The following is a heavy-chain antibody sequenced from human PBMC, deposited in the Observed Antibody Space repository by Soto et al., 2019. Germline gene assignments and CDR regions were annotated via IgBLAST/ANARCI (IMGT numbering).Heavy chain of an antibody. Sequence: GGSLKISCKGSGYSFTSYWIAWGRQMPGKGLEWMGIIYPGDSDTRYSPSFQGQVAISADKSISTAYLQWSSLKASDTAMYYCARYSIVGAPGDFDYWGQGTLVTVSS. V-gene: IGHV5-51*03. J-gene: IGHJ4*02. CDR1: GYSFTSYW. D-gene: IGHD1-26*01. CDR2: IYPGDSDT. CDR3: ARYSIVGAPGDFDY.